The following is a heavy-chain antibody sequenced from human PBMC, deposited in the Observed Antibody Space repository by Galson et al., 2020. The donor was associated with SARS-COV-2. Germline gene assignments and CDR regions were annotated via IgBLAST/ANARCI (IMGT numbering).Heavy chain of an antibody. V-gene: IGHV3-30*18. CDR2: ISYEGSLK. J-gene: IGHJ6*02. D-gene: IGHD1-26*01. CDR1: GFTFNNHG. CDR3: AKEKEVLHLHYDDMDV. Sequence: GGSLRLSCAVSGFTFNNHGIHWVRQAPGKGLEWVALISYEGSLKYYADSVKGRFTIARDSSKNTVFLRINSLRPDDTAVYYCAKEKEVLHLHYDDMDVWGQGTTVTVAS.